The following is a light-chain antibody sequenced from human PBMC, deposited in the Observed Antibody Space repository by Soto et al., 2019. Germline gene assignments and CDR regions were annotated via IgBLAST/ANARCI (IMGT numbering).Light chain of an antibody. CDR1: QAIRTA. CDR3: QQLHDYPIT. V-gene: IGKV1-6*01. J-gene: IGKJ5*01. Sequence: AIQMTQSPSSLSGSVGDRVTITCRASQAIRTALGWYQQKPGKVPKLLIYAASILQSGVPSRFSGSGSGTDFTLTISSLQPEDFATYYCQQLHDYPITFGQGTRLEIK. CDR2: AAS.